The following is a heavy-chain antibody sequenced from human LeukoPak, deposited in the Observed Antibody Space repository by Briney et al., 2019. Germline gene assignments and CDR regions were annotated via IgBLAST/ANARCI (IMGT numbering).Heavy chain of an antibody. Sequence: ASVKVSFKASVYTFTSCGISWVRQAPGQGLEWMGWISAYKGNTNYAQKLKGRVTMITDTSTSTAYMELRSLRSDDTVVYYCARDLRFGDLLLRYWGQGTLVTVSS. CDR3: ARDLRFGDLLLRY. V-gene: IGHV1-18*01. J-gene: IGHJ4*02. CDR1: VYTFTSCG. CDR2: ISAYKGNT. D-gene: IGHD3-10*01.